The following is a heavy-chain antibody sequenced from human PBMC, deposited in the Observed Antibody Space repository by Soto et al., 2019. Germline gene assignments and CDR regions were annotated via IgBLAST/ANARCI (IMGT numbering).Heavy chain of an antibody. D-gene: IGHD1-1*01. CDR3: TRDPPGTGIDY. CDR2: INPDGSST. V-gene: IGHV3-74*01. J-gene: IGHJ4*02. Sequence: GGALRLSCAVSGFTFSRYWMHWVRQAPGKGLVWVSRINPDGSSTSYADSVKGRFTISRDNARNTLYLQMISLRAEDTAVYYCTRDPPGTGIDYWGQGTLVTVSS. CDR1: GFTFSRYW.